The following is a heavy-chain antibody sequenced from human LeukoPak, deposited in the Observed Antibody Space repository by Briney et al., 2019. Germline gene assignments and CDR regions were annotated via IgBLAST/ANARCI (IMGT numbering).Heavy chain of an antibody. J-gene: IGHJ4*02. CDR2: IYPGDSDT. CDR3: ARQFRDSSGYYSYYFDY. V-gene: IGHV5-51*01. D-gene: IGHD3-22*01. CDR1: GYSFTSYW. Sequence: GESLKISCKGSGYSFTSYWIGWVRQMPGKGLEWLGIIYPGDSDTRYSPSFQGQVTISADKSISTAYLQWSSLKASDTAMYYCARQFRDSSGYYSYYFDYWGQGTLVTVSS.